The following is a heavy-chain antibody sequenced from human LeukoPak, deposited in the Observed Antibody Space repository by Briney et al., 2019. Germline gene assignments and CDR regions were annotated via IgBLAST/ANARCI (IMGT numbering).Heavy chain of an antibody. V-gene: IGHV3-7*03. Sequence: PGGSLRLSCAASGFMFSSNWMSWVRLAPGKGLEWVANIKEDGTETYYVDSVKGRFTISRDNAKNSLYLQMNSLRVEDTAVYYCAKEGRSLPTYWGRGTLVTVSS. J-gene: IGHJ4*02. CDR1: GFMFSSNW. CDR3: AKEGRSLPTY. D-gene: IGHD5/OR15-5a*01. CDR2: IKEDGTET.